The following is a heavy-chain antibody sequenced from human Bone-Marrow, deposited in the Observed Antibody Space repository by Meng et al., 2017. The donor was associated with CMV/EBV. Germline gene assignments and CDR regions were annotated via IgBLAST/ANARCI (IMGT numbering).Heavy chain of an antibody. J-gene: IGHJ6*02. Sequence: ASVKVSCKASGYTFTAYELYWVRQAPGQGLEWMAWINPNSGATNYAKKFQDRITMTRDTSISTAYMEVSSLTSDDTAVYYCTRNGGGLDVWGQGTTVTGSS. D-gene: IGHD3-16*01. CDR1: GYTFTAYE. CDR2: INPNSGAT. V-gene: IGHV1-2*02. CDR3: TRNGGGLDV.